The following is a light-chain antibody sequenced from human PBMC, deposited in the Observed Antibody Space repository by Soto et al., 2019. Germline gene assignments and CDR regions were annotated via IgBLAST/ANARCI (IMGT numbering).Light chain of an antibody. CDR1: SSNIGAGYD. Sequence: HSVLTQPPSVSGAPGQRVTISCTGSSSNIGAGYDVHWYQQLPGTAPKLLIYGNSNRPSGVPDRFSGSKSGTSASLAITGLQAEDEADYYCQSYDSSLSGSKFGGGTKVTVL. CDR3: QSYDSSLSGSK. J-gene: IGLJ2*01. CDR2: GNS. V-gene: IGLV1-40*01.